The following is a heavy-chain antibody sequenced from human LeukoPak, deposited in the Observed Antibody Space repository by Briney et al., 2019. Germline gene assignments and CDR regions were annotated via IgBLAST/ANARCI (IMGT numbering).Heavy chain of an antibody. V-gene: IGHV3-21*04. CDR3: ARDVNYYDSSGYQS. CDR1: GFTFSTYS. CDR2: ISSSSSYI. J-gene: IGHJ4*02. D-gene: IGHD3-22*01. Sequence: GGSLRLSCAASGFTFSTYSMNWVRQAPGKGLEWVSSISSSSSYIYYANSVKGRFTISRDNSKNTLYLQMNSLRAEDTAVYYCARDVNYYDSSGYQSWGQGTLVTVSS.